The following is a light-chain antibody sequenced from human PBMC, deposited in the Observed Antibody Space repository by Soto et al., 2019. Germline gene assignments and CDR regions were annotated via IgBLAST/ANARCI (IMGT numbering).Light chain of an antibody. CDR3: QHCDTYWA. CDR1: HNIDRW. V-gene: IGKV1-5*01. CDR2: DAS. Sequence: QMTQSPSTLSASVGDRVTITCRASHNIDRWLSWYQQKPGMAPKLLLSDASTLESGVPSRFSGSGSGTVFPLTISNLQPDDYATYYCQHCDTYWAFGQGTKVEIK. J-gene: IGKJ1*01.